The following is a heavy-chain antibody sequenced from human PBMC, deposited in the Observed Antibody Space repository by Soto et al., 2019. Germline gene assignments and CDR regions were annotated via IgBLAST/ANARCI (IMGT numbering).Heavy chain of an antibody. D-gene: IGHD2-21*02. CDR3: ARAWVVVTAHDY. Sequence: GASVKFSCNASVYTFTSYAMHCLRQAPGQMLDWMGWINAFNGNTXYXQKXXGXVTXXXXPXXTXSXXELSSLRSEXAAVYYCARAWVVVTAHDYGGQGTLVTVSS. V-gene: IGHV1-3*01. CDR1: VYTFTSYA. J-gene: IGHJ4*02. CDR2: INAFNGNT.